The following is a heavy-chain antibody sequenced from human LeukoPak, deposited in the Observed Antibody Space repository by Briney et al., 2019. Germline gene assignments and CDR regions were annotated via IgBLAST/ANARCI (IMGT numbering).Heavy chain of an antibody. J-gene: IGHJ5*02. CDR2: INHSGST. CDR1: GGSFSGYY. Sequence: PSETLSLTCAVYGGSFSGYYWSWIRQPPGKGLEWIGEINHSGSTNYNPSLKSRVSISVDTSKNQFSLKLSSVTAADTAVYYCARRPRPVPKNWFDPWGHGTLVTVSS. D-gene: IGHD4-17*01. CDR3: ARRPRPVPKNWFDP. V-gene: IGHV4-34*01.